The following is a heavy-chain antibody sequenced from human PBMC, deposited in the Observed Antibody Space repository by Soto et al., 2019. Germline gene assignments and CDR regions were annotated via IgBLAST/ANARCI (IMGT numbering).Heavy chain of an antibody. J-gene: IGHJ4*02. Sequence: SETLSLTCTVSGGPISSDRSYGGWIRQPPGKGLEWIGSIYYSGSTYYNPSLKSRATIPVDTSKNQFSLKLSSVTAADTAVYYCARDDLNRQIDSWGQGTLVTVSS. CDR1: GGPISSDRSY. CDR3: ARDDLNRQIDS. CDR2: IYYSGST. V-gene: IGHV4-39*07.